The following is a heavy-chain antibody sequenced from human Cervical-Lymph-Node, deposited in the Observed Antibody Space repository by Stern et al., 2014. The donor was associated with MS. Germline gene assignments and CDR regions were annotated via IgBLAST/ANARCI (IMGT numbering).Heavy chain of an antibody. CDR2: IIPIFGTT. J-gene: IGHJ4*02. V-gene: IGHV1-69*06. CDR1: GDTFTRYA. Sequence: QVQLVESGAAVRKPGSSLKVSCPTSGDTFTRYAINWVRQAPGQGLEWIGVIIPIFGTTNHAQKFRDRVTITADTSTNTVYMELNSLRSEDTAVYFCARAGGSTVGYYVDYWGQGTLVTVSS. CDR3: ARAGGSTVGYYVDY. D-gene: IGHD4-11*01.